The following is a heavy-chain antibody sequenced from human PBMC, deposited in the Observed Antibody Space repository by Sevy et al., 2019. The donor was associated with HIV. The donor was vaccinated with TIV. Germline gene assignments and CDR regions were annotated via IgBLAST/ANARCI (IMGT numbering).Heavy chain of an antibody. CDR3: AKGGYCSGGSCYLAAFDI. D-gene: IGHD2-15*01. CDR2: ISGSGGST. V-gene: IGHV3-23*01. J-gene: IGHJ3*02. Sequence: GGSLRLSCAASGFTFSSYAMSWVRQAPGKGLEWVSAISGSGGSTYYADFVKGRFTLSRDNSKNTLYLQMNSLGAEDTAVYYCAKGGYCSGGSCYLAAFDIWGQGTMVTVSS. CDR1: GFTFSSYA.